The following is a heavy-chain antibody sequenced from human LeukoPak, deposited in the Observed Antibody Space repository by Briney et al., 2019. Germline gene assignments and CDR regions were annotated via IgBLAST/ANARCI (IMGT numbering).Heavy chain of an antibody. CDR1: GYSITSGYH. V-gene: IGHV4-38-2*01. D-gene: IGHD2-15*01. CDR3: ARPRSCIGETCFSPDLLDT. CDR2: MFHAENT. J-gene: IGHJ5*02. Sequence: SETLSLTCAVSGYSITSGYHWGWVRQPPGTGLDWIGSMFHAENTYYNPSLKSRVTMSIDTSMNHFSVNLISVTAADTAVYYCARPRSCIGETCFSPDLLDTWSRGTLVTVSS.